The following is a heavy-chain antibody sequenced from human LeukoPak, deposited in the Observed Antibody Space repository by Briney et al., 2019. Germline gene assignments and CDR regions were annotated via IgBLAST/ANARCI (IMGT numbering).Heavy chain of an antibody. CDR3: ARARRDSGYYKVDY. D-gene: IGHD3-3*01. V-gene: IGHV4-34*01. J-gene: IGHJ4*02. CDR2: INHSGST. Sequence: PSETLSLTCAVYDGSFSGYYWSWIRQPPGKGLEWIGEINHSGSTNYNPSLKSRVTISVDTSKNQFSLNLNSVTAADTAVYYCARARRDSGYYKVDYWGQGTLVTVSS. CDR1: DGSFSGYY.